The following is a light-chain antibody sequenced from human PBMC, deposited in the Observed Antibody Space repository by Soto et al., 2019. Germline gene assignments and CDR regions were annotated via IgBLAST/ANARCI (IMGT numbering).Light chain of an antibody. J-gene: IGKJ1*01. Sequence: DIEMTQSPSSLSASVGDRVTITCRASQSISSYLNWYQQKPGKAPKLLIYAASSLQSGVPSRFSGSGSGTDFTPTSSRLQPEYCANYYCQHSYSPPRTFGQGTQVEIK. V-gene: IGKV1-39*01. CDR2: AAS. CDR1: QSISSY. CDR3: QHSYSPPRT.